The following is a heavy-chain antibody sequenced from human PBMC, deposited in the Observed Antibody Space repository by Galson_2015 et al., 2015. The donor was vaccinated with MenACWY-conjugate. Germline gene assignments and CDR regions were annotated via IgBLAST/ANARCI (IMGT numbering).Heavy chain of an antibody. J-gene: IGHJ4*02. Sequence: SETLSLTCPVSGGSISSSNYFWGWLRQPPGKGLEWIGSLYYGGNTYYNPSLKSRVTISVDTSRNQFSLKLSSVTTADTAVYYCARDSPHYDFWRYFDYWGQGTLVTVSS. CDR1: GGSISSSNYF. V-gene: IGHV4-39*07. D-gene: IGHD3-3*01. CDR2: LYYGGNT. CDR3: ARDSPHYDFWRYFDY.